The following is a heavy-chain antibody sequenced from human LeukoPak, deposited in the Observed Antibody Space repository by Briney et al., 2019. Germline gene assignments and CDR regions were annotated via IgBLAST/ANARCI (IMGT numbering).Heavy chain of an antibody. D-gene: IGHD2-8*01. J-gene: IGHJ4*02. V-gene: IGHV3-23*01. CDR3: AKWHIVLMVYATARTWDY. CDR1: GFTFSSYA. CDR2: ISGSGGST. Sequence: GGSLRLSCAASGFTFSSYAMSWVRQAPGKGLEWVSAISGSGGSTYYADSVKGRFTISRDNSKNTLYLQMNSLRAEDTAVYYCAKWHIVLMVYATARTWDYWGQGTLVTVSS.